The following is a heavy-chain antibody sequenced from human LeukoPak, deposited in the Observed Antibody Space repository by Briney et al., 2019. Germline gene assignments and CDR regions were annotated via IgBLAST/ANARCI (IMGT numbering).Heavy chain of an antibody. CDR1: GFTFSSYA. J-gene: IGHJ4*02. CDR2: ISYDGSNN. Sequence: GGSLRLSCAASGFTFSSYAMHWVRQAPGKGLEWVAVISYDGSNNYYADSVKGRFTISRDNSKNTLYLQMNRLRAEDTAVYYCARDDYDFWSGYYALGYWGQGTLVTVSS. V-gene: IGHV3-30*01. D-gene: IGHD3-3*01. CDR3: ARDDYDFWSGYYALGY.